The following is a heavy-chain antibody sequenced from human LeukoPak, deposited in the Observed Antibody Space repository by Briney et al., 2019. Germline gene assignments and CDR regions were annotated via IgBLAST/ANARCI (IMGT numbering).Heavy chain of an antibody. Sequence: GGSLRLSCAASGFTFSSYSMNWVRQAPGKGLEWVSYISSSSSTIYYADSVKGRFTISRDNAKNSLYLQMNSLRAEDTAVYYCARESGYDSEDSSNTHYYYYMDVWGKGTTVTVSS. D-gene: IGHD5-12*01. V-gene: IGHV3-48*01. CDR2: ISSSSSTI. CDR3: ARESGYDSEDSSNTHYYYYMDV. J-gene: IGHJ6*03. CDR1: GFTFSSYS.